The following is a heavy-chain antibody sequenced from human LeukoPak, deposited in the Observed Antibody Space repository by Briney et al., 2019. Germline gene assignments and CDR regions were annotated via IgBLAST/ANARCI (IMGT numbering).Heavy chain of an antibody. CDR3: ARKYTTRYYSIDY. J-gene: IGHJ4*02. Sequence: GRSLRLSCAASGFTFNKYDMHWVRQAPGTGLDWVAFISFDATKEHYADSVKGRFTISRDNTKQTVYLQMNNLKPEDTALYYCARKYTTRYYSIDYWGQGTLVTVSS. V-gene: IGHV3-30*04. CDR1: GFTFNKYD. D-gene: IGHD2-2*01. CDR2: ISFDATKE.